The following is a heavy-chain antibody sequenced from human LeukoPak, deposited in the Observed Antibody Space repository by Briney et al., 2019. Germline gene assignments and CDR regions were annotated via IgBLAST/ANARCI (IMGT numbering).Heavy chain of an antibody. CDR3: ARGDLGPERGRYYYYGMDV. CDR1: DDSMTGYY. CDR2: INHSGST. J-gene: IGHJ6*02. V-gene: IGHV4-34*01. D-gene: IGHD3-3*01. Sequence: SETLSLTCTVSDDSMTGYYWSWIRQPPGKGLEWIGEINHSGSTNYNPSLKSRVTISVDTSKNQFSLKLSSVTAADTAVYYCARGDLGPERGRYYYYGMDVWGQGTTVTVSS.